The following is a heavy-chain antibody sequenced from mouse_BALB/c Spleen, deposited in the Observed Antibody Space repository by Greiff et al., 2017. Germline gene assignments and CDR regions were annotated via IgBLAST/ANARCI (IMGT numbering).Heavy chain of an antibody. V-gene: IGHV3-2*02. Sequence: EVQLQESGPGLVKPSQSLSLTCTVTGYSITSDYAWNWIRQFPGNKLEWMGYISYSGSTSYNPSLKSRISITRDTSKNQFFLQLNSVTTEDTATYYCAYYGSSTEGYAMDYWGQGTSVTVSS. CDR3: AYYGSSTEGYAMDY. CDR2: ISYSGST. D-gene: IGHD1-1*01. CDR1: GYSITSDYA. J-gene: IGHJ4*01.